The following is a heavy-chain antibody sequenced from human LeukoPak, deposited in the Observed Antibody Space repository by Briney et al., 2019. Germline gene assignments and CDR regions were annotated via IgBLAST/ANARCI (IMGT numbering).Heavy chain of an antibody. CDR3: ASCPRPSWELLESLCYYGMDV. V-gene: IGHV3-74*01. D-gene: IGHD1-26*01. J-gene: IGHJ6*02. CDR1: GFTFSTYY. CDR2: INTDGSST. Sequence: GGSLRLSCAASGFTFSTYYMHWVRQVPGKGLVWVSHINTDGSSTTYADSVKGRFTISRDNSKNTLYLQMGSLRAEDMAVYYCASCPRPSWELLESLCYYGMDVWGQGTTVTVSS.